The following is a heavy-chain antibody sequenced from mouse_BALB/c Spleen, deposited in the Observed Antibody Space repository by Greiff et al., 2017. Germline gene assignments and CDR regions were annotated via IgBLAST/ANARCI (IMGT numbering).Heavy chain of an antibody. V-gene: IGHV2-2*02. D-gene: IGHD1-1*01. CDR2: IWSGGST. J-gene: IGHJ3*01. Sequence: VKLVESGPGLVQPSQSLSITCTVSGFSLTSYGVHWVRQSPGKGLEWLGVIWSGGSTDYNAAFISRLSISKDNSKSQVFFKMNSLQANDTAIYYCARGGFITTVGAYWGQGTLVTVSA. CDR3: ARGGFITTVGAY. CDR1: GFSLTSYG.